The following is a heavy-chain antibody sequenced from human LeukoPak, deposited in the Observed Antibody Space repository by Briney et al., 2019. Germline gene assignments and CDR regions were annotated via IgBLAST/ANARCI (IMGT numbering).Heavy chain of an antibody. V-gene: IGHV4-39*07. CDR2: IYYSGST. Sequence: SETLSLTCTVSGGSISSSSYYWGWIRQPPGKGLEWIGSIYYSGSTYYNPSLKSRVTISVDTSKNQFSLKLSSVTAADTAVYYCARDPRGNPYSSSWYLSGSDAFDIWGQGTMVTVSS. J-gene: IGHJ3*02. CDR3: ARDPRGNPYSSSWYLSGSDAFDI. D-gene: IGHD6-13*01. CDR1: GGSISSSSYY.